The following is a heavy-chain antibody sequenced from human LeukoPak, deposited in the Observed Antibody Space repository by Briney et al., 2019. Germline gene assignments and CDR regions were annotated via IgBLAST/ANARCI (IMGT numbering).Heavy chain of an antibody. D-gene: IGHD6-19*01. Sequence: GGSLRLSCAVSGLSVSSFGMSWVRQAPGKGLEWISAISVDGETAYYADSVKGRFIISRDNSKNTLYLQLSSLRAEDTAVYCCAQGYSSGWYPYWGQGSLVSVSS. CDR3: AQGYSSGWYPY. CDR2: ISVDGETA. CDR1: GLSVSSFG. J-gene: IGHJ4*02. V-gene: IGHV3-23*01.